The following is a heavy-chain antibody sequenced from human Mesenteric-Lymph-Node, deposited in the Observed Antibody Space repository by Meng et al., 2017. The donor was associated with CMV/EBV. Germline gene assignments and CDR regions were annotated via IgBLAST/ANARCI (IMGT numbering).Heavy chain of an antibody. D-gene: IGHD3-10*01. CDR3: ARGMVRGVIISGY. Sequence: CKASGYTFTSYAMNWVRQAPGQGLEWMGWINTNTGNPTYVQGFTGRFVFSLDTSVSTAYLQISSLKAEDTAVYYCARGMVRGVIISGYWGQGTLVTVSS. CDR1: GYTFTSYA. V-gene: IGHV7-4-1*02. CDR2: INTNTGNP. J-gene: IGHJ4*02.